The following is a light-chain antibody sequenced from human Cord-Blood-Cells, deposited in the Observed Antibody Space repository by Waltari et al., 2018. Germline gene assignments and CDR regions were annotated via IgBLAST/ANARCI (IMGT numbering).Light chain of an antibody. V-gene: IGKV4-1*01. J-gene: IGKJ2*01. Sequence: DIVMTQSPDSLAVSLGERATINCKSSQSVLYSSNNKNYLAWYQQKPGQPPKLLIYWASTRECGVPDRFSGSGSGTDFTLTSSSLQAEDVAVYYCQQYYSTPYTFGQGTKLEIK. CDR3: QQYYSTPYT. CDR2: WAS. CDR1: QSVLYSSNNKNY.